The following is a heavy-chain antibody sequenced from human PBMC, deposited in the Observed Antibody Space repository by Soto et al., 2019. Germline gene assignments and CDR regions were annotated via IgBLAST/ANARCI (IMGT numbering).Heavy chain of an antibody. Sequence: SATLSLTCPVSGGSINNYYWSWVRPPAGKGLEWIGRIYPGGITAYNPSLTGRVTLSVDTSKNQLSLKLTSVTAADTAVYYCARSRRGYSYGYCDYWGQGTLVTV. CDR3: ARSRRGYSYGYCDY. D-gene: IGHD5-18*01. CDR2: IYPGGIT. J-gene: IGHJ4*02. CDR1: GGSINNYY. V-gene: IGHV4-4*07.